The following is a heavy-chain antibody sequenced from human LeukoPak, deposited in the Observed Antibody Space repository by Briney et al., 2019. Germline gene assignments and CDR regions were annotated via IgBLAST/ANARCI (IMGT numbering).Heavy chain of an antibody. Sequence: PGGSLRLSCAASGFTFSSYSMNWVRQAPGKGLEWVSSISSSSSYIYYADSVKGRFTISRDNAKNSLCLQMNSLRAEDTAVYYCAPYPVYYFDYWGQGTLVTVSS. CDR2: ISSSSSYI. V-gene: IGHV3-21*01. J-gene: IGHJ4*02. CDR1: GFTFSSYS. CDR3: APYPVYYFDY.